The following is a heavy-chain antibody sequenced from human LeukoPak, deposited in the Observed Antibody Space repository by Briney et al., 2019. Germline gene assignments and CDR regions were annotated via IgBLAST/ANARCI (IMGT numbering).Heavy chain of an antibody. CDR1: GFTFSSYW. CDR3: VRGMDV. V-gene: IGHV3-7*01. J-gene: IGHJ6*02. CDR2: IKQDGSEK. Sequence: GGSLRLSCAASGFTFSSYWMTWVRQAPGKGLEWVANIKQDGSEKYYVDSVKGRFTVSRDNAKNSLYLRMNGLRAEDTAVYYCVRGMDVWGQGTTVTVSS.